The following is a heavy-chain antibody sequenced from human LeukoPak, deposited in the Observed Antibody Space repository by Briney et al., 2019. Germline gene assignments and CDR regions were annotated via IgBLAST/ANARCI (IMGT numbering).Heavy chain of an antibody. CDR3: ATKTTVTSPFDI. CDR2: IIPIFGTA. CDR1: GGTFSSYA. J-gene: IGHJ3*02. V-gene: IGHV1-69*05. D-gene: IGHD4-17*01. Sequence: SVKVSCKASGGTFSSYAISWVRQAPGQGLEWMGRIIPIFGTANYAQKFQGRVTITTDESTSTAYMELSSLRSEDTAVYYCATKTTVTSPFDIWGQGTMVTVSS.